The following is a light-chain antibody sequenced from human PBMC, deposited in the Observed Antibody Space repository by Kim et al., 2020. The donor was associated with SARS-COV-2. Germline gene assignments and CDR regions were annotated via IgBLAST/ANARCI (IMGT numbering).Light chain of an antibody. CDR3: STYTSSSTL. CDR1: SNDIGVYNY. V-gene: IGLV2-14*03. Sequence: QSALTQPASVSGSPGQSITISCTGTSNDIGVYNYVSWYQQHPGKAPKLIIYDVTNRPSGVSVRFSGSKSGNTASLTISGLRAEDEADYYCSTYTSSSTLFGGGTQLTVL. CDR2: DVT. J-gene: IGLJ2*01.